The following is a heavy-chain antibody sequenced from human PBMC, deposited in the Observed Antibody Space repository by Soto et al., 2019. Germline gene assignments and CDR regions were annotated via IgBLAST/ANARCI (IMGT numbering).Heavy chain of an antibody. D-gene: IGHD3-16*02. CDR2: ISGSGGST. Sequence: GGSLRLSCAASGFTFSSYAMSWVRQAPGKGLEWVSAISGSGGSTYYADSVKGRFTISRDNSKNTLYLQMNSLRAEDTAVYYCARGAYDYVWGSYPDDDAFDIWGQGTMVTVSS. CDR3: ARGAYDYVWGSYPDDDAFDI. CDR1: GFTFSSYA. J-gene: IGHJ3*02. V-gene: IGHV3-23*01.